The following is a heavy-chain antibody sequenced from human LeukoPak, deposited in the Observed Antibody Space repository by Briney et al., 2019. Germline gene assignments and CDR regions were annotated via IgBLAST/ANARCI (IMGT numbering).Heavy chain of an antibody. CDR2: ISSSSSYI. V-gene: IGHV3-21*01. CDR3: ARAAGGYSYSDY. CDR1: GFTFSSYS. D-gene: IGHD5-18*01. J-gene: IGHJ4*02. Sequence: GGSLRLSCAASGFTFSSYSMNWVRQAPGKGLEWVSSISSSSSYIYYADSVKGRLTISRDNAKNSLYLQMNSLRAEDTAVYYCARAAGGYSYSDYWGQGTLVTVSS.